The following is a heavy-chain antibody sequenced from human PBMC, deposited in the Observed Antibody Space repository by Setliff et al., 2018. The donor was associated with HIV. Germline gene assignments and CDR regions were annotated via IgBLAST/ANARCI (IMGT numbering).Heavy chain of an antibody. CDR3: ARDVGLCGVDCWPYFYFDL. V-gene: IGHV4-59*01. J-gene: IGHJ2*01. CDR2: VYYDAST. Sequence: PSENLSLTCTVSGASTSNDYWSWIRQPPGKGLEWIGTVYYDASTIYTPSLNSRVIISVDTSKNQFSLKLSSMTAADTAVYYCARDVGLCGVDCWPYFYFDLWGRGNLVTVSS. CDR1: GASTSNDY. D-gene: IGHD2-21*02.